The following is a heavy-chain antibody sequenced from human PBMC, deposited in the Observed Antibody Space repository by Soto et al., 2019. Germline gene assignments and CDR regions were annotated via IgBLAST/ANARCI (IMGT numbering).Heavy chain of an antibody. CDR2: IYHSGST. Sequence: QVQLQESGPGLVKPSGTLSLTCAVSSGSISSSNWWSWVRQPPGKGLEWIGEIYHSGSTNYNPSLTSRVTISVDKSKNQFSLKLSSVTAADTAVYYCARARYCSGGSCNTFDYWGQGTLVTVSS. J-gene: IGHJ4*02. D-gene: IGHD2-15*01. V-gene: IGHV4-4*02. CDR1: SGSISSSNW. CDR3: ARARYCSGGSCNTFDY.